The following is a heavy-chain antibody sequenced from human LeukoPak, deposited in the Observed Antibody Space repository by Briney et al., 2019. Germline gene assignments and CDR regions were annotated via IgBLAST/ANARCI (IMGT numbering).Heavy chain of an antibody. CDR1: GFTFSSYW. V-gene: IGHV3-7*01. CDR2: IKQDGSEK. Sequence: GGSLRPSCAASGFTFSSYWMSWVRQAPGKGLEWVANIKQDGSEKYYVDSVKGRFTISRDNAKNSLYLQMNSLRAEDTAVYYCASERGLLWFDYGMDVWGQGTTVTVPS. CDR3: ASERGLLWFDYGMDV. D-gene: IGHD3-10*01. J-gene: IGHJ6*02.